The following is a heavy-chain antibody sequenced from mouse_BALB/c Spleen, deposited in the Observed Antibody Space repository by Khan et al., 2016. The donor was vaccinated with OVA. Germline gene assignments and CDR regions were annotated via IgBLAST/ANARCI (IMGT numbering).Heavy chain of an antibody. CDR3: ERGNYYGSNSWFAY. CDR2: INTNTGEP. V-gene: IGHV9-3*02. CDR1: GYTFTNYG. J-gene: IGHJ3*01. Sequence: QIQLVQSGPELKKPGETVKISCKASGYTFTNYGINWVKQAPGKGLKWMGWINTNTGEPTYAEEFKGRFAFSLETSASTAYLQLNNLKNEDTATDFCERGNYYGSNSWFAYWGQGTLVTVSA. D-gene: IGHD1-1*01.